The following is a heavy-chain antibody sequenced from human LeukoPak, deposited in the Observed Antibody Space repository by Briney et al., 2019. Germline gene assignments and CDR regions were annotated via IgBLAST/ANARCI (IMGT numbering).Heavy chain of an antibody. J-gene: IGHJ4*02. CDR1: GFTFSSYG. V-gene: IGHV3-23*01. D-gene: IGHD1-26*01. CDR2: ISGSGGST. CDR3: AKDRSIGTYYTFDH. Sequence: PGGSLRLSCAASGFTFSSYGMHWVRQAPGKGLEWVSAISGSGGSTYYADSVKGRFTVSRDNSKNSLYLQMSSLTAADTAVYYCAKDRSIGTYYTFDHWGQGTLVTVSS.